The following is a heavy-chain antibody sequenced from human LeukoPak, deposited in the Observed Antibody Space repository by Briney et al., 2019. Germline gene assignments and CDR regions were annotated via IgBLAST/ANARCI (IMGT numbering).Heavy chain of an antibody. CDR3: ARDRRDGYNRPFDS. D-gene: IGHD5-24*01. CDR2: ISSNGGST. CDR1: GFTFNSYS. J-gene: IGHJ4*02. V-gene: IGHV3-64*01. Sequence: GGSLRLSCAASGFTFNSYSMNWLRQAPGKGLEYVTAISSNGGSTYYANSVKGRFTISRDNSKNTLYLQMGSLRAEDMAVYHSARDRRDGYNRPFDSWREGTLVTVSS.